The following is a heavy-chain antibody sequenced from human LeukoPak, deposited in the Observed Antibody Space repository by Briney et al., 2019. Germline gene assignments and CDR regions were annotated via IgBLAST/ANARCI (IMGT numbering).Heavy chain of an antibody. Sequence: ASVKVSCKASGGTFSSYAISWVRQAPGQGLEWMGGIIPIFGTANYAQKFQGRVTITADESTSTAYMELSSLRSEDTAVYYCARESYCGGDYYSPLWNWFDPWGQGTLVTVSS. CDR2: IIPIFGTA. J-gene: IGHJ5*02. CDR3: ARESYCGGDYYSPLWNWFDP. D-gene: IGHD2-21*02. V-gene: IGHV1-69*13. CDR1: GGTFSSYA.